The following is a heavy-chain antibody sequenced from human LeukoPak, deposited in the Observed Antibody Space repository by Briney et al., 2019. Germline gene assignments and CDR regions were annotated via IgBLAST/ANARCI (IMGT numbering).Heavy chain of an antibody. J-gene: IGHJ3*02. CDR3: AGDLVTVTKAFDI. CDR2: ISYIGCT. CDR1: ADSFSSHY. D-gene: IGHD4-17*01. V-gene: IGHV4-59*11. Sequence: SETLSLTCAVSADSFSSHYWTWIQQPPGKGLEWIGYISYIGCTNYNPSLKSRVTISIDTSKNQFSLKLSSVTAADTAVYYCAGDLVTVTKAFDIWGQGTMVTVSS.